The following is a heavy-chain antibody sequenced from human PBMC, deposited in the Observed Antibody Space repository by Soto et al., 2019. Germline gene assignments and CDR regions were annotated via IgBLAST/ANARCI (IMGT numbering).Heavy chain of an antibody. CDR1: GGSISSYY. CDR2: IYYSGST. CDR3: ARDLTDGDYVTHYYGMDV. D-gene: IGHD4-17*01. V-gene: IGHV4-59*01. J-gene: IGHJ6*02. Sequence: SETLSLTCTVSGGSISSYYWSWIRQPPGKGLEWIGYIYYSGSTNYNPSLKSRVTISVETYKNQFSLKLSSVTAADTAVYYCARDLTDGDYVTHYYGMDVWGQGTTVTVS.